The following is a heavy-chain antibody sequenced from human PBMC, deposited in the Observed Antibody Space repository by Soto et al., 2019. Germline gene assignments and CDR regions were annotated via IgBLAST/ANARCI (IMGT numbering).Heavy chain of an antibody. CDR3: ATDRRIHPFLTYGMDV. Sequence: QVQLVQSGAEVKKPGASVKVSCKVSGYTLTELSMHWVRQAPGKALDWMGSFDPEDGETIYAQKVQGRVTMTKDTSTDTAYMELSSLRSEDTAVYDCATDRRIHPFLTYGMDVWGQGTTVTVSS. D-gene: IGHD3-9*01. J-gene: IGHJ6*02. V-gene: IGHV1-24*01. CDR2: FDPEDGET. CDR1: GYTLTELS.